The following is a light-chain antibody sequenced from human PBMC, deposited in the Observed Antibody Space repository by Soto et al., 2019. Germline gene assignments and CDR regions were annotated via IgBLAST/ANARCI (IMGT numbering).Light chain of an antibody. V-gene: IGKV1-17*01. CDR3: QQYNSYPLT. CDR2: AAS. J-gene: IGKJ4*01. Sequence: ETQMTQSPSSLSASVGARVTITCRASQGIRNDLGWYQQKPGKAPKHLISAASSLQSGVPSRFSGSGSGTEFPLTSSSLQPEDFSTYYCQQYNSYPLTFGGGTKVEIK. CDR1: QGIRND.